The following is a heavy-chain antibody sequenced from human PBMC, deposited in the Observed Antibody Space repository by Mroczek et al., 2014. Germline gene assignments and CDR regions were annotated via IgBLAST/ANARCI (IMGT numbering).Heavy chain of an antibody. V-gene: IGHV4-59*01. CDR3: ARVRVVGATGGIYFDY. J-gene: IGHJ4*02. CDR2: IYYSGST. Sequence: QVQLQQSGPGLVKPSETLSLTCTVSGGSISSYYWSWIRQPPGKGLEWIGYIYYSGSTNYNPSLKSRVTISVDTSKNQFSLKLSSVTAADTAVYYCARVRVVGATGGIYFDYWGQGTLVTVSS. CDR1: GGSISSYY. D-gene: IGHD1-26*01.